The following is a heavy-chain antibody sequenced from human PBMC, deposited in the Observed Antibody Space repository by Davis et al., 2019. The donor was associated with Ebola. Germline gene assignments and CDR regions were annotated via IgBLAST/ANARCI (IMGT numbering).Heavy chain of an antibody. CDR2: MYYSGST. D-gene: IGHD3-10*01. CDR3: ARHPRITMVRGVMTAFDI. J-gene: IGHJ3*02. Sequence: PSETLSLTCTVSGGSISSTTHYWGWIRQPPGKGLEWIGSMYYSGSTYYNPSLKSRVTISVDTSKNQFSLKLRSVTAADTAVYYCARHPRITMVRGVMTAFDIWGQGTMVTVSS. V-gene: IGHV4-39*01. CDR1: GGSISSTTHY.